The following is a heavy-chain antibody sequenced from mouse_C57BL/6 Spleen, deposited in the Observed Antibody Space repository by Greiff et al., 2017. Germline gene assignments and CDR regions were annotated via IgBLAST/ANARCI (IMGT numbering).Heavy chain of an antibody. D-gene: IGHD1-1*01. V-gene: IGHV5-12*01. CDR1: GFTFSDYY. Sequence: DVMLVESGGGLVQPGGSLKLSCAASGFTFSDYYMYWVRQTPEKRLEWVAYISNGGGSTYYPDTVKGRFTISRDNAKNTLYLQMSRLKSEDTAMYYCARQGNYHYAMDYWGQGTSVTVSS. CDR2: ISNGGGST. J-gene: IGHJ4*01. CDR3: ARQGNYHYAMDY.